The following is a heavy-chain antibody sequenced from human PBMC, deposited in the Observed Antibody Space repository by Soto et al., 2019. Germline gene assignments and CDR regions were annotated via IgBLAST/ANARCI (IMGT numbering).Heavy chain of an antibody. Sequence: PGGSLRLSCAASGFTFSNAWMSWVRQAPGKGLEWVGRIKSKTDGGTTDYAAPVKGRFTISRDDSKNTLYLQMNSLRADDSAVYYCASGSSDSYPGSRIFDFWGRGTLVTVSS. CDR1: GFTFSNAW. V-gene: IGHV3-15*01. CDR2: IKSKTDGGTT. D-gene: IGHD3-10*01. CDR3: ASGSSDSYPGSRIFDF. J-gene: IGHJ4*02.